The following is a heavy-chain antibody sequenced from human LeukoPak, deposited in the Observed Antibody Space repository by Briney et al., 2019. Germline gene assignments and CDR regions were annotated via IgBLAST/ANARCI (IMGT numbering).Heavy chain of an antibody. V-gene: IGHV3-7*04. CDR1: GITFSSYW. Sequence: PGGSLRLSCAAYGITFSSYWMSWVRQTPGKGLEWVANLNQDGSEKHYVDSAKGRFTISRDNAKNSLYLQMKTLRGEDTPLYYCAKDSRCHYYYMHVLGRGATVTVSS. J-gene: IGHJ6*03. CDR2: LNQDGSEK. CDR3: AKDSRCHYYYMHV.